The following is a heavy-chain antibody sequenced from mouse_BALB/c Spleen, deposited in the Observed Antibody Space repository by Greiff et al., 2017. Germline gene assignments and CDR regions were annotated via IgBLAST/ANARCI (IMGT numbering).Heavy chain of an antibody. D-gene: IGHD2-1*01. CDR1: GFTFSSYA. V-gene: IGHV5-6-5*01. CDR2: ISSGGST. Sequence: EVKLMESGGGLVQPGGSRKLSCAASGFTFSSYAMSWVRQTPEKRLEWVASISSGGSTYYPDSVKGRFTISRDNARNILYLQMSSLRSEDTAMYYCARETGNYYFDYWGQGTTLTVSS. J-gene: IGHJ2*01. CDR3: ARETGNYYFDY.